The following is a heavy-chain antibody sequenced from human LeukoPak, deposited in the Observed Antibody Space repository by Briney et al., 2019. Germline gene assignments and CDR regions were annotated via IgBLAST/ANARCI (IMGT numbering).Heavy chain of an antibody. Sequence: GGSLRLSCVGSGFTFSSYWMTRVRQAPGKGLEWVANIKDDGSEKYSVDSVKGRFTISRDNAKNSLYLRMNSLRAEDTAVYYCARGSGYSGCAEWGQGTLVTVSS. V-gene: IGHV3-7*01. CDR2: IKDDGSEK. CDR3: ARGSGYSGCAE. CDR1: GFTFSSYW. J-gene: IGHJ4*02. D-gene: IGHD5-12*01.